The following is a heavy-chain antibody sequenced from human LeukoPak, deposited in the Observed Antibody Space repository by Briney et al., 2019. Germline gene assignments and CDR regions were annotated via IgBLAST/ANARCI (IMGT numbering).Heavy chain of an antibody. CDR1: GGSFTDYF. D-gene: IGHD2-2*01. CDR2: INHSGRT. V-gene: IGHV4-34*01. J-gene: IGHJ6*02. Sequence: SETLSLTCAVYGGSFTDYFWGWIRQPPGKGLEWIGEINHSGRTYYNPSLKSRVTISVDTSKNQFSLNLSSVTAADTAVYYCARDVVVVPAAIHYGMDVWGQGTTVTVSS. CDR3: ARDVVVVPAAIHYGMDV.